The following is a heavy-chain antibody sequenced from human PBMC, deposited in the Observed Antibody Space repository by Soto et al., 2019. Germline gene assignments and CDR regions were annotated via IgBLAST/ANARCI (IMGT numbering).Heavy chain of an antibody. CDR3: ARDRYYVSSGYFSYYFDY. CDR2: IWYDGSNK. V-gene: IGHV3-33*01. D-gene: IGHD3-22*01. J-gene: IGHJ4*02. Sequence: QVQLVESGGGVVQPGRSLRLSCAASGFTFSSYGMHWVRQAPGKGLEWVAVIWYDGSNKYYADSVKGRFTISRDNSKNTLYLQMNSLRAEDTAVYYCARDRYYVSSGYFSYYFDYWGQGTLVTVSS. CDR1: GFTFSSYG.